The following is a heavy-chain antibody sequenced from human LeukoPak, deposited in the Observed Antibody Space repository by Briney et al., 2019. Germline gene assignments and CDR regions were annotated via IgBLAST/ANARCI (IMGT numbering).Heavy chain of an antibody. CDR3: ARDSGYCSGGSCWYFDY. CDR1: GYTFTSYG. Sequence: ASVKVSCKASGYTFTSYGISWVRQAPGQGLEWMGIINPSGGSTSYAQKFQGRVAMTRDTSTSTAYMELSRLRSDDTAVYYCARDSGYCSGGSCWYFDYWGQGTLVTVSS. D-gene: IGHD2-15*01. V-gene: IGHV1-46*01. J-gene: IGHJ4*02. CDR2: INPSGGST.